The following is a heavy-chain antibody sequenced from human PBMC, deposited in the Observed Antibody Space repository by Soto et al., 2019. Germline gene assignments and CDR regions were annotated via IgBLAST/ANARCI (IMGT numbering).Heavy chain of an antibody. Sequence: EVQLVESGGGLVQPGGSLRLSCAASGFTFSSYSMHWVRQAPGKGLEWVSYISSRSSTIYYAESVKGRFTMSRDNAKNSLYLQMNSLRDEDTAVYYCARVEGVAFLNYYYGMDVLGQGTTVPVSS. D-gene: IGHD5-12*01. V-gene: IGHV3-48*02. CDR3: ARVEGVAFLNYYYGMDV. CDR2: ISSRSSTI. CDR1: GFTFSSYS. J-gene: IGHJ6*02.